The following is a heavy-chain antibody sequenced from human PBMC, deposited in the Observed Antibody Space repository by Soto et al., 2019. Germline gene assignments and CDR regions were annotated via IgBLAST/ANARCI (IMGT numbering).Heavy chain of an antibody. D-gene: IGHD3-16*02. V-gene: IGHV1-69*01. CDR1: GGTFNTYA. CDR2: ILPMFDRP. Sequence: QVQLVQSETEVKKPGSAVRVSCKVSGGTFNTYAMNWVRQAPGQGLEWMGGILPMFDRPRYAQKFQGRVTITVDEPTTTAYMELSSLRSDDTAVYYCTRSIGSGGVIGGFDYWGQGTLVTVSS. J-gene: IGHJ4*02. CDR3: TRSIGSGGVIGGFDY.